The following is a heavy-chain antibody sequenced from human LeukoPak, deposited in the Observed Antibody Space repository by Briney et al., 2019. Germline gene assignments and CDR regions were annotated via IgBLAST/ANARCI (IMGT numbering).Heavy chain of an antibody. Sequence: GGSLRLSCAASGFTLRSSAMSWVRQAPGEGLEWVSSTSGGSGDTYYADSVKGRFTISRDNSKNTLYLQMYSLRAEDTAVYYCARLTSTWGQGTLVTVSS. V-gene: IGHV3-23*01. CDR3: ARLTST. D-gene: IGHD2-8*01. CDR1: GFTLRSSA. CDR2: TSGGSGDT. J-gene: IGHJ5*02.